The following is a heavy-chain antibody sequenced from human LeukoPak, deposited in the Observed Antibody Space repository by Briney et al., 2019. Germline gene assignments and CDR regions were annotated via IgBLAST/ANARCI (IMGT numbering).Heavy chain of an antibody. D-gene: IGHD6-13*01. J-gene: IGHJ3*02. CDR1: GYSFINYW. V-gene: IGHV5-51*01. CDR2: IYPGDSQT. Sequence: GESLKISCKGSGYSFINYWIGWVRQVPGKGLEWMGIIYPGDSQTRYSPSFQGQVTFSSDKSISTAYLQWSSLKASDTALYYCARPHSSGIGDAFEIWGQGTMVIVSS. CDR3: ARPHSSGIGDAFEI.